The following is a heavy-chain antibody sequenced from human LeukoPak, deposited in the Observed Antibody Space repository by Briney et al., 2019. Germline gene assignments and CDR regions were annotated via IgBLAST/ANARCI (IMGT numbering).Heavy chain of an antibody. CDR1: GFTFSSYS. V-gene: IGHV3-48*04. CDR2: ISGSSTTL. Sequence: GGSLRLSCAASGFTFSSYSLNWVRQAPEKGLEWVSYISGSSTTLYYADSVQGRFTISRDNAKNSLYLQMNSLTAEDTAVYYCARKMKTGDRVGSFDIWGQGTMVTVSS. CDR3: ARKMKTGDRVGSFDI. D-gene: IGHD1-1*01. J-gene: IGHJ3*02.